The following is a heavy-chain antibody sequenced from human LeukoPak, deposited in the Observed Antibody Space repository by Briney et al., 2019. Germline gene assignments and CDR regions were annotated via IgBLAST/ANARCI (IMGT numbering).Heavy chain of an antibody. V-gene: IGHV3-23*01. CDR1: GFTFSSYA. J-gene: IGHJ1*01. Sequence: GGSLRLSCAASGFTFSSYAMSWVRQAPGKGLEWASAISGSGGSTYYADSVKGRFTISRDNSKNTLYLQMNSLRAEDTAVYYCAKDVYYDSSGYYFEYFQHWGQGTLVTVSS. CDR2: ISGSGGST. D-gene: IGHD3-22*01. CDR3: AKDVYYDSSGYYFEYFQH.